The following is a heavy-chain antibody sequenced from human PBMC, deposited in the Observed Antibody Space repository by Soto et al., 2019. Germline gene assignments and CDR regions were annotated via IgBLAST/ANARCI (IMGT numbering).Heavy chain of an antibody. CDR3: ATPGDYIGGYYYGMDV. CDR1: GGSFSGYY. V-gene: IGHV4-34*01. D-gene: IGHD4-17*01. CDR2: INHSGST. J-gene: IGHJ6*02. Sequence: QVQLRQWGAGLLKPSETLSLTCAVYGGSFSGYYWSWIRQPPGKGLEWLGEINHSGSTNYNPSLKSRVTISVDTSKKQFSLRLTSVTAADTAVYYCATPGDYIGGYYYGMDVWGQGTTVTVSS.